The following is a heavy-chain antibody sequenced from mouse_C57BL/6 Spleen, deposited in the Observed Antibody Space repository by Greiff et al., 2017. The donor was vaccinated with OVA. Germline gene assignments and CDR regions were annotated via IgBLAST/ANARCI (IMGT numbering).Heavy chain of an antibody. V-gene: IGHV3-6*01. D-gene: IGHD1-1*01. CDR2: ISYDGSN. CDR3: ARDYGSSYPYFDY. CDR1: GYSITSGYY. Sequence: EVKLMESGPGLVKPSQSLSLTCSVTGYSITSGYYWNWIRQFPGNKLEWMGYISYDGSNNYNPSLKNRISITRDTSKNQFFLKLNSVTTEDTSTYYCARDYGSSYPYFDYWGQGTTLTVSS. J-gene: IGHJ2*01.